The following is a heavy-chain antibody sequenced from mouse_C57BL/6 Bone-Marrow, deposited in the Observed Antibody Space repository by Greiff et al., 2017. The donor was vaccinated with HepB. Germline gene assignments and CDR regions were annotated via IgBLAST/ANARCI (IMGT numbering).Heavy chain of an antibody. CDR1: GYTFTNYW. D-gene: IGHD1-1*01. Sequence: QVQLQQSGAELVRPGTSVKVSCKASGYTFTNYWIGWAKQRPGHGLEWIGDIYPGGGYTNYNEKFKGKATLTADKSSSTAYMQFSSLTSEDSAIYCCARIHYYGSSSLYAMDYWGQGTSVTVSS. J-gene: IGHJ4*01. CDR3: ARIHYYGSSSLYAMDY. V-gene: IGHV1-63*01. CDR2: IYPGGGYT.